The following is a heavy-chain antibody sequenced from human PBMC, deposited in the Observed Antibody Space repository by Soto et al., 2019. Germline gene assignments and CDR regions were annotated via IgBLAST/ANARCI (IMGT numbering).Heavy chain of an antibody. CDR3: ARGRPGYISGWYRDF. Sequence: QVQLQQRGAGLLKPSETLSLTCAVYGGAFSGYSWSWLRQPPGKGLEWIGDINPSGSTNYNPSLKSRLTISVDTSKTRFSLKLTSVTAADTAVYYCARGRPGYISGWYRDFWGQGTLVTVSS. CDR1: GGAFSGYS. D-gene: IGHD6-19*01. J-gene: IGHJ4*02. CDR2: INPSGST. V-gene: IGHV4-34*02.